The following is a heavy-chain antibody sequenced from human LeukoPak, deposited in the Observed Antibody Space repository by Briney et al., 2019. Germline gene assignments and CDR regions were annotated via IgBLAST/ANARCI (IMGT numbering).Heavy chain of an antibody. J-gene: IGHJ4*02. CDR2: IIPIFGTA. Sequence: SVKVSCKASGGTFSGYAISWVRQAPGQGLEWMGGIIPIFGTANYAQKFQGRVTITADKSTSTAYMELSSLRSEDTAVYYCARSVAARTYYFDYWGQGTLVTASS. V-gene: IGHV1-69*06. CDR3: ARSVAARTYYFDY. CDR1: GGTFSGYA. D-gene: IGHD1/OR15-1a*01.